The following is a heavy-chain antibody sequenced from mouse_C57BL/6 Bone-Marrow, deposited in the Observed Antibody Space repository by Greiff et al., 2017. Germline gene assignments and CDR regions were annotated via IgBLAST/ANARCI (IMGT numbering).Heavy chain of an antibody. D-gene: IGHD1-1*01. V-gene: IGHV1-55*01. Sequence: VQLQQSGAELVKPGASVKMSCKASGYTFTSYWITWVKQRPGQGLEWIGDIYPGSGSTNYNEKFKSKATLTVDTSSSTAYMQLSSLTSEDSAVYYCARLRIYYYGSADYWGQGTTLTVSS. CDR1: GYTFTSYW. CDR2: IYPGSGST. J-gene: IGHJ2*01. CDR3: ARLRIYYYGSADY.